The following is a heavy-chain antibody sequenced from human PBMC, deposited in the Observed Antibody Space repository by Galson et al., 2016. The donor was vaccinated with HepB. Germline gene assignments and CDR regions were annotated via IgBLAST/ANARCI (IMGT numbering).Heavy chain of an antibody. J-gene: IGHJ4*02. CDR2: INGGDSGGST. Sequence: SLRLSCAASGFTFSSYAMSWVRQAPGKGLEWVSTINGGDSGGSTYYADSVKGRFTISRDNSKSTLYVEMNSLRDEDTAVYYCAKGRGTTVTPNDYWGQGTLVTVSS. V-gene: IGHV3-23*01. CDR1: GFTFSSYA. D-gene: IGHD4-17*01. CDR3: AKGRGTTVTPNDY.